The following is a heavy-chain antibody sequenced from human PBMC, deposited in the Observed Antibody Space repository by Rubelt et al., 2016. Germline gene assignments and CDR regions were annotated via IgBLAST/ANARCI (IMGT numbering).Heavy chain of an antibody. CDR2: ISSSSTSI. CDR1: GFTFSRCS. J-gene: IGHJ4*02. CDR3: ARALQHGSFYFDY. D-gene: IGHD3-16*02. Sequence: EVQLVESGGGLVQPGGSLRLSCAASGFTFSRCSMNWVRQAPGKGLEWVSYISSSSTSIYYADSVRGRFTISRDNAKNSMYLQMNSLRAEDTAVYYCARALQHGSFYFDYWGQGILVTVSS. V-gene: IGHV3-48*04.